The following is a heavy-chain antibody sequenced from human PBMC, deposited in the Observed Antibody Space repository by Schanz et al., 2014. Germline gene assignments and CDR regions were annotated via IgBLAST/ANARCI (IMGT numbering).Heavy chain of an antibody. V-gene: IGHV3-23*01. J-gene: IGHJ4*02. CDR2: ISGSGGST. CDR3: SRCDSAEGYYSAGPPFDY. Sequence: EVQLLESGGGLVEPGGSLRLSCAASGFSFSSYAMGWVRQARGKGLEWVSAISGSGGSTYYADSVKGRFTISRDNSKNTQFLQKINLRAEGAAVYYCSRCDSAEGYYSAGPPFDYWGQGTLXTVSS. D-gene: IGHD1-26*01. CDR1: GFSFSSYA.